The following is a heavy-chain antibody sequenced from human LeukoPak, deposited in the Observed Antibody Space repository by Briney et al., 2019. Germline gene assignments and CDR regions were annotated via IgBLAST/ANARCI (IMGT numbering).Heavy chain of an antibody. CDR1: GGSISSGGYY. CDR3: ATTVGATGPWGY. V-gene: IGHV4-30-2*01. CDR2: IYHSGST. Sequence: SETLSLTCTVSGGSISSGGYYWSWIRQPPGKGLEWIGYIYHSGSTYYNPSLKSRVTISVDRSKNQFSLKLSSVTAADTAVYYCATTVGATGPWGYWGQGTLVTVSS. J-gene: IGHJ4*02. D-gene: IGHD1-26*01.